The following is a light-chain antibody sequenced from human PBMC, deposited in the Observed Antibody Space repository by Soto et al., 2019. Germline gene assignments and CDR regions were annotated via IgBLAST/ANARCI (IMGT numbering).Light chain of an antibody. Sequence: EIVLTQSPATLSLSPGERATLSCRASQSVGSSLAWYQQKPGQAPRLLIYDASNRATGIPARFSGSGSGTDFTLTISSLESEDFAVYYCLQRGDWPPLTFGQGTQVEIK. CDR2: DAS. J-gene: IGKJ1*01. V-gene: IGKV3-11*01. CDR1: QSVGSS. CDR3: LQRGDWPPLT.